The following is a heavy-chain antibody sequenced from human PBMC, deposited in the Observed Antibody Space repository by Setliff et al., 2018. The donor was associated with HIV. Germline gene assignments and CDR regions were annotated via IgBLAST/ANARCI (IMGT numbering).Heavy chain of an antibody. CDR1: GFTFSDYG. J-gene: IGHJ4*01. V-gene: IGHV3-30*02. D-gene: IGHD2-15*01. Sequence: PGGSLRLSCAASGFTFSDYGIHWVRQAPGKGLEWVAVVGNDGSEQYYGDSVKGRFTVSRDNSKNTVYLQMYSLRPEDTAVYYCAKDRGGYCSGGTCKYFDYWGHGTLVTVSS. CDR2: VGNDGSEQ. CDR3: AKDRGGYCSGGTCKYFDY.